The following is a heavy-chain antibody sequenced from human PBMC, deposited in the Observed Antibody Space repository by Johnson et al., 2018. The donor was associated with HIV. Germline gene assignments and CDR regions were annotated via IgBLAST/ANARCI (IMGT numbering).Heavy chain of an antibody. V-gene: IGHV3-30-3*01. CDR2: ISYDGSNK. CDR3: ARDLPAIAARPGGAFDI. CDR1: GFTFNNFA. Sequence: VQLVESGGGLIQPGGSLRLSCAASGFTFNNFAMHWVRQAPGKGLEWVALISYDGSNKYYADSVKGRFTISRDNSKNTLYLQMNSLRAEDTAVYYCARDLPAIAARPGGAFDIWGQGTMVTVSS. J-gene: IGHJ3*02. D-gene: IGHD6-6*01.